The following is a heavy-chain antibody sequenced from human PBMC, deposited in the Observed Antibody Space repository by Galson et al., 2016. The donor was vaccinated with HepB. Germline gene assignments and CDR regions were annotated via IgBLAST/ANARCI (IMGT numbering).Heavy chain of an antibody. CDR3: ARIPVKLFGIVDFDY. V-gene: IGHV2-26*01. CDR1: GFSLSNVRMG. CDR2: IFPSDEK. J-gene: IGHJ4*02. Sequence: PALVKPTQTLTLTCTVSGFSLSNVRMGVSWIRQPPGKALEWLAHIFPSDEKSYNASLKRRLTISRDTSNSQVVLTMTAMDPVATATYYCARIPVKLFGIVDFDYWGQGTLVTVSS. D-gene: IGHD2/OR15-2a*01.